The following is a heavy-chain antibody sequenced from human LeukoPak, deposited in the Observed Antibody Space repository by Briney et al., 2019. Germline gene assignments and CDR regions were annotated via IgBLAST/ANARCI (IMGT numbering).Heavy chain of an antibody. CDR3: AKTYYYDSSGYYYCLYD. D-gene: IGHD3-22*01. Sequence: TGGSLTLSCAASGFTFISYAMSWVRQAPGKGLEWVSAISGSGGSTHYADSVKGRFTISRANSKNTLYLQMNSLRAEDTAVYYCAKTYYYDSSGYYYCLYDWGQGTLVTVSS. V-gene: IGHV3-23*01. J-gene: IGHJ4*02. CDR2: ISGSGGST. CDR1: GFTFISYA.